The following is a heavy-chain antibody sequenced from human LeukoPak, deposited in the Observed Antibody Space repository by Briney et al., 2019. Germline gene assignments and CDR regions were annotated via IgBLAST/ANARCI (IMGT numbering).Heavy chain of an antibody. J-gene: IGHJ4*02. Sequence: SQTLSLTCAVSGGSISSGGYSWSWIRQPPGKGLEWIGYIYHSGSTYYSPSLKSRVTISVDRSKNQFTLKLSSVTAADTAVYYCARGNFDWLFHYFDYWGQGTLVTVSS. V-gene: IGHV4-30-2*01. CDR3: ARGNFDWLFHYFDY. D-gene: IGHD3-9*01. CDR1: GGSISSGGYS. CDR2: IYHSGST.